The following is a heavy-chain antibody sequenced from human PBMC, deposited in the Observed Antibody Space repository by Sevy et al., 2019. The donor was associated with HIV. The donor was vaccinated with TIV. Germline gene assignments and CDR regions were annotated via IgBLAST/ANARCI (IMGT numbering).Heavy chain of an antibody. CDR2: IYSGGST. CDR1: GFTVSSNY. V-gene: IGHV3-53*01. CDR3: ARGNWGSIYYMDV. J-gene: IGHJ6*03. Sequence: GGSLRLSCAASGFTVSSNYMSWVRQAPGKWLEWVSVIYSGGSTYYADSVKGRFTISRDNSKNTLYLQMNSLRAEDTAVYYCARGNWGSIYYMDVWGKGTTVTVSS. D-gene: IGHD3-16*01.